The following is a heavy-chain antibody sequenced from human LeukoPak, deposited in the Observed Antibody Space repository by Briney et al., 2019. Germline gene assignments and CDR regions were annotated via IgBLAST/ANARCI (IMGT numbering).Heavy chain of an antibody. D-gene: IGHD1-14*01. J-gene: IGHJ3*02. Sequence: SGGSLRLSCAASGFTFSNYDMHWVRQAPGKGLEWVAVISYDGTNKYYADSVKGRFTISRDNSKNTAYLQMNSLRGEDTAVYFCARVRLDRSERNLDAFENWGQGTMVTVSS. CDR3: ARVRLDRSERNLDAFEN. CDR2: ISYDGTNK. CDR1: GFTFSNYD. V-gene: IGHV3-30*03.